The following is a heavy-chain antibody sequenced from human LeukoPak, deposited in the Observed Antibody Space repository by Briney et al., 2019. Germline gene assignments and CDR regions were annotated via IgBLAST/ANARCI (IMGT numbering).Heavy chain of an antibody. V-gene: IGHV3-9*01. CDR1: GFTFDDYA. J-gene: IGHJ4*02. D-gene: IGHD1-26*01. CDR2: ISWNSGSI. Sequence: QSGGSLRLSCAASGFTFDDYAMHWVRQAPGKGLEWVSGISWNSGSIGYADSVKGRFTISRDNAKNSLYLQMNSLRAEDTALYYCAKGPEWELPFDYWGQGTLVTVSS. CDR3: AKGPEWELPFDY.